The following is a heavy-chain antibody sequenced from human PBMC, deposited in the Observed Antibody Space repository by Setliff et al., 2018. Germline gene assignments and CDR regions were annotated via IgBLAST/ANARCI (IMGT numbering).Heavy chain of an antibody. CDR2: ISGSGGST. CDR3: AKNGFGVVALGVNNWFDP. J-gene: IGHJ5*02. Sequence: PGGSLRLSCAASGFTVSSYYMTWVRQAPGKGLEWVSAISGSGGSTYYADSVKGRFTISRDNSKNTLYLQMNSLRAEDTAVYYCAKNGFGVVALGVNNWFDPWGQGTLVTVSS. CDR1: GFTVSSYY. D-gene: IGHD3-10*01. V-gene: IGHV3-23*01.